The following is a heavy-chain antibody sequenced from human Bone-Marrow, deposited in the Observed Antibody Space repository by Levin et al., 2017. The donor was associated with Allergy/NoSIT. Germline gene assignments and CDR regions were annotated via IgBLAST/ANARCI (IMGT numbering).Heavy chain of an antibody. V-gene: IGHV1-69*02. CDR1: GGTFSSYT. CDR3: ARASPWLRWGSWFDP. CDR2: IIPILGIA. J-gene: IGHJ5*02. Sequence: KISCKASGGTFSSYTISWVRQAPGQGLEWMGRIIPILGIANYAQKFQGRVTITADKSTSTAYMELSSLRSEDTAVYYCARASPWLRWGSWFDPWGQGTLVTVSS. D-gene: IGHD5-12*01.